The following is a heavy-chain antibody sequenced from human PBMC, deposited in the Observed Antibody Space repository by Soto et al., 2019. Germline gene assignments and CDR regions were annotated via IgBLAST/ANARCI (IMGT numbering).Heavy chain of an antibody. CDR3: AKSWNLDFSATWYAPDY. D-gene: IGHD6-13*01. Sequence: QVRLVESGGGVVQPGRSLRLSCEASGFIFPNVGLHWVRQAPGKGLQWLGVVSSDGSRKYYADSVRGRLNISRDNPKNTLYLQLERLSADDTAVYYCAKSWNLDFSATWYAPDYWGQGTLVTVSS. CDR1: GFIFPNVG. V-gene: IGHV3-30*18. CDR2: VSSDGSRK. J-gene: IGHJ4*02.